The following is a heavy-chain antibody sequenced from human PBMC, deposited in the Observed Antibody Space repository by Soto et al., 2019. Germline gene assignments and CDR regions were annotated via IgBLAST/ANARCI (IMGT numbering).Heavy chain of an antibody. CDR2: IRSKPSNYAT. CDR3: TRVSVTPFDY. CDR1: GFVFSDSA. D-gene: IGHD4-17*01. J-gene: IGHJ4*02. Sequence: GGALRLSCAAPGFVFSDSAIHWVRQASGRGLEWVGRIRSKPSNYATGYAASVKGRFTISRDDSKNTAYLQMNSLKMEDTAVYYCTRVSVTPFDYWGQGILVTVSS. V-gene: IGHV3-73*01.